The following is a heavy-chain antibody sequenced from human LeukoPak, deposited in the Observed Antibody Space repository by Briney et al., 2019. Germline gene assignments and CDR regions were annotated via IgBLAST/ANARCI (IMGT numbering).Heavy chain of an antibody. D-gene: IGHD2-2*03. Sequence: GGSLRLSCAASGSSGTTNYMSWVRQAPGKGLEFVSIVYGGDTTVYADSVKGRFTISRDNAKNSLYLQMNSLRAEDTAVYYCARALDIVVVPAAAMDVWGKGTTVTVSS. CDR2: VYGGDTT. CDR1: GSSGTTNY. J-gene: IGHJ6*03. V-gene: IGHV3-53*01. CDR3: ARALDIVVVPAAAMDV.